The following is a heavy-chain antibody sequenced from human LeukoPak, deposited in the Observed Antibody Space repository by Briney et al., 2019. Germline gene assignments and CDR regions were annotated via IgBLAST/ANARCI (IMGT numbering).Heavy chain of an antibody. V-gene: IGHV3-20*04. Sequence: GGSLRLSCATSGFTFSSYGMSWVRQAPGKGLEWVSGINWNGGRAGHADSVKGRFTISRDNAKNSLFLQMNSLRAEDTALYYCARDRGGAYMYFQHWGQGTLVTVSS. J-gene: IGHJ1*01. D-gene: IGHD2-15*01. CDR2: INWNGGRA. CDR3: ARDRGGAYMYFQH. CDR1: GFTFSSYG.